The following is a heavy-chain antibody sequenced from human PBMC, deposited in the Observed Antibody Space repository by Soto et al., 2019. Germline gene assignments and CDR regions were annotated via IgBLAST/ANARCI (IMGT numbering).Heavy chain of an antibody. V-gene: IGHV1-69*06. CDR3: AITGITIFGVVIRLLHY. J-gene: IGHJ4*02. Sequence: GASVKVSCKASGGTFSSYAISWVRQAPGQGLEWMGGIIPIFGTANYAQKFQGRVTMTEDTSTDTAYMELSSLRSEDTAVYYCAITGITIFGVVIRLLHYWGQGTLVTVSS. D-gene: IGHD3-3*01. CDR1: GGTFSSYA. CDR2: IIPIFGTA.